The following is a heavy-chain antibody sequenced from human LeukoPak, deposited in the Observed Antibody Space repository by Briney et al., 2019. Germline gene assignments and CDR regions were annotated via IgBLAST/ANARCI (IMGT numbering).Heavy chain of an antibody. CDR3: ARDRYGDFEDY. D-gene: IGHD4-17*01. CDR1: GDSISRGGDY. V-gene: IGHV4-30-4*08. J-gene: IGHJ4*02. Sequence: PSQTLSLTCTVSGDSISRGGDYWTWIRQPPGKALEWIRYINHSESTYYNPSLKGRVTMSVDTSKNQVSLKLSSVTAAYTAMYYCARDRYGDFEDYWGQGTLVTVSS. CDR2: INHSEST.